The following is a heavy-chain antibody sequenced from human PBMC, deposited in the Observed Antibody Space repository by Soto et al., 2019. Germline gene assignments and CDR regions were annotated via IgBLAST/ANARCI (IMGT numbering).Heavy chain of an antibody. Sequence: GGSLRLSCAASGFTFNNYAMTWVRQAPGKGPEWVSAINSGGGTTYYTDSVKGRFTISRDSSKNMLYLQMNSLRAEDTAVYYCAKDGSGYSYRYYLASWGQGTLVTVSS. V-gene: IGHV3-23*01. CDR2: INSGGGTT. CDR1: GFTFNNYA. CDR3: AKDGSGYSYRYYLAS. J-gene: IGHJ4*02. D-gene: IGHD5-18*01.